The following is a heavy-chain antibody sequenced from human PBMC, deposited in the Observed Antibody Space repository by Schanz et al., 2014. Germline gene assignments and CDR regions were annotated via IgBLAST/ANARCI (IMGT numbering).Heavy chain of an antibody. CDR1: GFTFSSYS. CDR2: ISGGSGHI. CDR3: AKSYDTSGYSGFDY. D-gene: IGHD3-22*01. J-gene: IGHJ4*02. V-gene: IGHV3-21*02. Sequence: EVQLVESGGDLVKPWGSLRLSCAASGFTFSSYSMNWVRQAPGKGLEWLSSISGGSGHIYYADSLKGRFTTSRDNAKNSLFLQMNSLRTEDTAVYFCAKSYDTSGYSGFDYWGQGTLVTVSS.